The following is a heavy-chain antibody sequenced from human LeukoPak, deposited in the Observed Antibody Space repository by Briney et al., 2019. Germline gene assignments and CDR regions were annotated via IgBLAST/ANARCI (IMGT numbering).Heavy chain of an antibody. CDR3: ARSITSNQYYDSFSRYSLDY. Sequence: GASVKVSCKTSGYAFISYYIHWVRQAPGQGPEWLGMINPAGGGPHFTRKFQARVTMTRDTSTSTVYMELKSLKSEDTAVYYCARSITSNQYYDSFSRYSLDYWGQGTLVTVSS. J-gene: IGHJ4*02. V-gene: IGHV1-46*01. CDR2: INPAGGGP. CDR1: GYAFISYY. D-gene: IGHD3-3*01.